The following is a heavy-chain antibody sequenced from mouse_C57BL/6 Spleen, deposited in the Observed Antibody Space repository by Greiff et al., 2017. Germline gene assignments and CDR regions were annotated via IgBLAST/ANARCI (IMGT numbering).Heavy chain of an antibody. CDR2: IDPSDSYT. J-gene: IGHJ4*01. CDR3: ARGDDAMDY. V-gene: IGHV1-59*01. Sequence: QVHVKQPGAELVRPGTSVKLSCKASGYTFTSYWMHWVKQRPGQGLEWIGVIDPSDSYTNYNQKFKGKATLTVDTSSSTAYMQLSSLTSEDSAVYYCARGDDAMDYWGQGTSVTVSS. D-gene: IGHD2-12*01. CDR1: GYTFTSYW.